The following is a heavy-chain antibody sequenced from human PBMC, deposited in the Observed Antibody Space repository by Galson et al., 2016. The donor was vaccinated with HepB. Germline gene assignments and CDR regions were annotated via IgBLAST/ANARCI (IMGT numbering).Heavy chain of an antibody. J-gene: IGHJ6*02. CDR2: IRESGDDT. CDR1: GFTFSYYS. V-gene: IGHV3-21*01. Sequence: SLRLSCAASGFTFSYYSMNWVRQAPGKGLEWVSSIRESGDDTFYADSVKGRFAISRDNAKNSLYLQMNSLRVEDTALYYCARVDVDDDLAWELLGMDLWGQGTTVTVSS. CDR3: ARVDVDDDLAWELLGMDL. D-gene: IGHD1-26*01.